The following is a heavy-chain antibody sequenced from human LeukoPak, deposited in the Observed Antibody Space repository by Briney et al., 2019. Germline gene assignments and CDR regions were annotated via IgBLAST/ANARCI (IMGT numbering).Heavy chain of an antibody. CDR2: IYYSGST. CDR3: ARHVKNWFDP. Sequence: SETLSLTCTVSGGSISSYYWSWIRQPPGKGLEWIGYIYYSGSTNYNPSLKSRVTISVDTSKSQFSLKLSSVTAADTAVYYCARHVKNWFDPWGQGTLVTVSS. CDR1: GGSISSYY. J-gene: IGHJ5*02. V-gene: IGHV4-59*08.